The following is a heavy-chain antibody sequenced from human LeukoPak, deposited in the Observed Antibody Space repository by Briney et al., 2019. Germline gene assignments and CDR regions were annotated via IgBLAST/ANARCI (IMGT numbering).Heavy chain of an antibody. CDR3: ARYSSGWPGYFDY. Sequence: GGSLRLSCAASGFTFSSYSMNWVRQAPGMGLEWVSSISSSSSYIYYADSVKGRFTISRDNAKNSLYLQMNSLRAEDTAVYYCARYSSGWPGYFDYWGQGTLVTVSS. CDR2: ISSSSSYI. J-gene: IGHJ4*02. CDR1: GFTFSSYS. V-gene: IGHV3-21*01. D-gene: IGHD6-25*01.